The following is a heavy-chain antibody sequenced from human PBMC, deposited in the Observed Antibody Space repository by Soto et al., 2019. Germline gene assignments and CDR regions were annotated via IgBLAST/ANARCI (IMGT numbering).Heavy chain of an antibody. Sequence: EASVKVSCKASGGTFSSYAISWVRQAPGQGLEWMGGIIPIFGTANYAQKFQGRVTITADESTSTAYMELSSLRSEDTAVYYCAEARMVRGVTFHYGMDVWGQGTTVTVSS. CDR2: IIPIFGTA. D-gene: IGHD3-10*01. V-gene: IGHV1-69*13. CDR1: GGTFSSYA. CDR3: AEARMVRGVTFHYGMDV. J-gene: IGHJ6*02.